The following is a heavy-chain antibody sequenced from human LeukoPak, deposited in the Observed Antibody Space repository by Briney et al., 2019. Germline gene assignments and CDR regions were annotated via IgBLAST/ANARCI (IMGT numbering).Heavy chain of an antibody. CDR3: ARGGYSYSPSYYYMDV. CDR1: GYSFTSYW. D-gene: IGHD5-18*01. J-gene: IGHJ6*03. V-gene: IGHV5-51*01. CDR2: IYPGDSDT. Sequence: PGESLKISCKGSGYSFTSYWIGWVRQMPGKGLEWMGIIYPGDSDTRYSPSFQGQVTISADKSISTAYLQWSSLKASDTAMYYCARGGYSYSPSYYYMDVWGKGTTVTISS.